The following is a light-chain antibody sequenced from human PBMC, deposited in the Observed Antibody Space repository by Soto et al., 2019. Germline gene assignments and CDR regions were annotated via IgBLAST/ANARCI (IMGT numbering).Light chain of an antibody. J-gene: IGKJ1*01. CDR2: DAS. CDR3: QQYGSSGT. Sequence: EFVMTLSPATRFVSQGETPTLSGRPSQSVSTYLAWYQQKPGQAPRLLIYDASNRATGIPDRFSGSGSGTDFTLTISRLEPEDFAVYYCQQYGSSGTFGQGAKVDIK. V-gene: IGKV3-20*01. CDR1: QSVSTY.